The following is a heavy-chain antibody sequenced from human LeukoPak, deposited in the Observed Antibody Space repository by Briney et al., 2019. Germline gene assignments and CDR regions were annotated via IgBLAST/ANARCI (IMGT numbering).Heavy chain of an antibody. CDR1: GGSFSGYY. V-gene: IGHV4-34*01. J-gene: IGHJ4*02. D-gene: IGHD2-2*01. Sequence: SETLSLTCAVYGGSFSGYYWSWIRQPPGKGLEWIGEINHSGSTNYNPSLKSRVTISVDTSKNQFSLKLSSVTAADTAVYYCAREGRGYCSSTSCYYQKTLDYWGQGTLVTVSS. CDR2: INHSGST. CDR3: AREGRGYCSSTSCYYQKTLDY.